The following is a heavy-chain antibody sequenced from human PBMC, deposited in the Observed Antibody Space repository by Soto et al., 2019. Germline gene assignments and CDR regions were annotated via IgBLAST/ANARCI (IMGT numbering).Heavy chain of an antibody. J-gene: IGHJ1*01. CDR2: IYYSGST. CDR3: AREDYDSSGYYYVYFQH. Sequence: SETLSLTCTVSGGSISSGDYYWSWIRQPPGKGLEWIGYIYYSGSTYYNPSLKSRVTISVDTSKNQFSLKLSSVTAADTAVYYCAREDYDSSGYYYVYFQHWGQGTLVTVSS. CDR1: GGSISSGDYY. V-gene: IGHV4-30-4*02. D-gene: IGHD3-22*01.